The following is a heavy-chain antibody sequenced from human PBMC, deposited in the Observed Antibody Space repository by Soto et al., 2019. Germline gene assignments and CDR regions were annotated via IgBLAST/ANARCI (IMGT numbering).Heavy chain of an antibody. D-gene: IGHD5-12*01. V-gene: IGHV3-7*03. CDR2: IKQDGSEK. CDR1: GFTFSSYW. Sequence: EVQLVESGGGLVQPGGSLRLSCAASGFTFSSYWMSWVRQAPGKGLEWVANIKQDGSEKYYVDSVKGRFTISRDNAKNSLYLQMNSLRAEDTAVYYSARVDVDIVATSYYYYYGMDVWGQGTTVTVSS. J-gene: IGHJ6*02. CDR3: ARVDVDIVATSYYYYYGMDV.